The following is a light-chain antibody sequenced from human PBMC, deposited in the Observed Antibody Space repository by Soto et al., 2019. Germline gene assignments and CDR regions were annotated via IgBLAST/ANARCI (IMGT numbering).Light chain of an antibody. CDR1: QSVLSNSDNKNY. V-gene: IGKV4-1*01. Sequence: FVMTQSPDSLTVSLGERATINCRSSQSVLSNSDNKNYLAWSQQKPGQPPKLLFYWASTRESGVPDRFSGSGSATDFTLTISSLQAEDVAVYYCQQYHSDPITFGQGTRLEI. J-gene: IGKJ5*01. CDR3: QQYHSDPIT. CDR2: WAS.